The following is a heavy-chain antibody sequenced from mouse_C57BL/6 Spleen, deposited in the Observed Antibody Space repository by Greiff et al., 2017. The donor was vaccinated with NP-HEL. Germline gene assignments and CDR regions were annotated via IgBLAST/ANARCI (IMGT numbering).Heavy chain of an antibody. CDR3: ARQHLIFYAMDY. D-gene: IGHD5-1*01. Sequence: EVHLVESGGGLVQPGGSLSLSCAASGFTFTDYYMSWVRQPPGKALEWLGFIRNKANGYTTEYSASVKGRFTISRDNSQSILYLQMNALRAEDSATYYCARQHLIFYAMDYWGQGTSVTVSS. CDR2: IRNKANGYTT. CDR1: GFTFTDYY. V-gene: IGHV7-3*01. J-gene: IGHJ4*01.